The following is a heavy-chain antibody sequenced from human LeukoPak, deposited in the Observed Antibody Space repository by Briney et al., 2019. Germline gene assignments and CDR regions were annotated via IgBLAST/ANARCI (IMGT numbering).Heavy chain of an antibody. Sequence: GGSLRLSCAASGFTFSSYAMHWVRQAPGKGLEWVAVISYDGSNKYYADSVKGRFTISRDNSKNTLYLQMNSLRAEDTAVYYCAKDRNSVGSSYNYWGQGTLVTVSS. J-gene: IGHJ4*02. D-gene: IGHD6-6*01. CDR2: ISYDGSNK. V-gene: IGHV3-30-3*01. CDR3: AKDRNSVGSSYNY. CDR1: GFTFSSYA.